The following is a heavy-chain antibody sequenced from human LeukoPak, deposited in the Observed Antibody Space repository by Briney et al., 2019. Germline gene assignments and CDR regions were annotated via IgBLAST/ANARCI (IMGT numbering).Heavy chain of an antibody. D-gene: IGHD3-22*01. CDR1: GGSFSGYY. Sequence: SETLSLTCAVYGGSFSGYYWSWIRQPPGKGLEWIGEINHSGRTNYNPSLKSRVTISVDTSKNQFSLKLSSVTAADTAVYYCARRLSGYFGDYFDYWGQGALVTVSS. J-gene: IGHJ4*02. V-gene: IGHV4-34*01. CDR2: INHSGRT. CDR3: ARRLSGYFGDYFDY.